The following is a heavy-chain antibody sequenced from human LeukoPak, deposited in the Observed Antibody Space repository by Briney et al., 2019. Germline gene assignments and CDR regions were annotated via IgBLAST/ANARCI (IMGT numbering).Heavy chain of an antibody. CDR3: ARENYYDSSGYQYFDY. V-gene: IGHV3-33*01. D-gene: IGHD3-22*01. CDR1: GFTFSSYG. J-gene: IGHJ4*02. CDR2: IWYDGSNK. Sequence: GGSLRLSCAASGFTFSSYGMHWVRQAPGKGLEWVAVIWYDGSNKYYADSVKGRFTISRDNSKNTLYLQMNSLRAEDTAVYHCARENYYDSSGYQYFDYWGQGTLVTVSS.